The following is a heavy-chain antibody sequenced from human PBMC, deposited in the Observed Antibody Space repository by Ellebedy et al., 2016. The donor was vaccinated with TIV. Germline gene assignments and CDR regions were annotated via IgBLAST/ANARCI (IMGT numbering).Heavy chain of an antibody. CDR3: ARETSEYRPDY. J-gene: IGHJ4*02. CDR1: GFTFSSYK. Sequence: PGGSLRLSCAASGFTFSSYKMNWVRQAPGKGLEWVSYISSSGSTMYYADSVKGRFTISRDNAKKSVYLQMNSLRAEDTAVYYCARETSEYRPDYWGQGTLVTVSS. D-gene: IGHD2/OR15-2a*01. V-gene: IGHV3-48*03. CDR2: ISSSGSTM.